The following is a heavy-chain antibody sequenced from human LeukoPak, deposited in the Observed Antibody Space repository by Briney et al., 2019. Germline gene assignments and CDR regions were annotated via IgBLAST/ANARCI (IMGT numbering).Heavy chain of an antibody. CDR1: GFTFSSYW. V-gene: IGHV3-7*01. D-gene: IGHD3-22*01. CDR3: ARGTPPYYYDSSGYDY. J-gene: IGHJ4*02. Sequence: PGGSLRLSCVASGFTFSSYWMSWVRQAPGKGLEWVANIKQDESEKYYVDSVKGRFTISRDNAKNSLYLQMNSLRAEDTAVYYCARGTPPYYYDSSGYDYWGQGTLVTVSS. CDR2: IKQDESEK.